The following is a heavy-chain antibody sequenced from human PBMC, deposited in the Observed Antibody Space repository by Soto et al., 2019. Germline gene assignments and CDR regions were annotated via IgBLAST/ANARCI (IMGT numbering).Heavy chain of an antibody. D-gene: IGHD6-6*01. CDR1: GYTFTNYG. CDR3: ARSPRASRPSWFDP. J-gene: IGHJ5*02. CDR2: ISGYNSRT. V-gene: IGHV1-18*01. Sequence: QVQLVQSGGEVKKSGASLKVSCKTSGYTFTNYGVSWVRQAPGQGLEWVGWISGYNSRTNYAQNFQGRVSMTTDTSSTTAYMELRNLTSDDTAVYYCARSPRASRPSWFDPWGQGTPVSVSS.